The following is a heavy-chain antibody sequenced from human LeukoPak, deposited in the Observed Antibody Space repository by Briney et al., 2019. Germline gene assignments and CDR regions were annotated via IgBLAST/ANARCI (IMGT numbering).Heavy chain of an antibody. CDR1: EFTFSSYG. CDR3: AKSPGLDYYGSGSPEYYFDY. V-gene: IGHV3-23*01. D-gene: IGHD3-10*01. Sequence: GGSLRLSCAASEFTFSSYGMSWGRQAPGKGLEWVSAISGSGGSTYYADSVKGRFTISRDNSKNTLYLQMNSLRAEDTAVYYCAKSPGLDYYGSGSPEYYFDYWGQGTLVTVSS. CDR2: ISGSGGST. J-gene: IGHJ4*02.